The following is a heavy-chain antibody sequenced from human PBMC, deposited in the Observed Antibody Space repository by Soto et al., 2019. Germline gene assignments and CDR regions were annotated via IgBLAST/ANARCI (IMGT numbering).Heavy chain of an antibody. CDR1: GYSFTSYW. J-gene: IGHJ3*02. CDR2: IYPGDSDT. CDR3: ARSRKRGYSGYDYAFDI. Sequence: GGSLRLSCKGSGYSFTSYWIGWVRQMPGKGLEWMGIIYPGDSDTRDSPSFQGQVTSSADKSISTAYLQWSSLKAADTAMYYCARSRKRGYSGYDYAFDIWGQGTMVTVSS. V-gene: IGHV5-51*01. D-gene: IGHD5-12*01.